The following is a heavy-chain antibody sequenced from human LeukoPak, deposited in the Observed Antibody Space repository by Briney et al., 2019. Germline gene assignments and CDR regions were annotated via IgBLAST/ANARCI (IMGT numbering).Heavy chain of an antibody. D-gene: IGHD1-7*01. CDR3: AKMWNTGYNWNYADY. CDR1: GFTFSSYG. V-gene: IGHV3-30*18. Sequence: GGSLRLSCAASGFTFSSYGMHWVRQAPGKGLEWVAVISYDGSNKYYADSVKGRFTISRDNSKNTLYLQMNSLRAEDTAVYYCAKMWNTGYNWNYADYWGRGTLVTVSS. CDR2: ISYDGSNK. J-gene: IGHJ4*02.